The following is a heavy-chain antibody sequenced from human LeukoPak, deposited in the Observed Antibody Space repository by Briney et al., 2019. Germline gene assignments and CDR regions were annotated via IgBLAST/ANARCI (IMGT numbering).Heavy chain of an antibody. CDR2: IYYSGST. Sequence: PSETLSLTCTVSGGSISSSSYYWGWVRQPPGKGLEWIGSIYYSGSTYYNPSLKSRVPISLDTSKNQFSLKLSSVTAADTAVYYCASRMGIQLWTLEFDYWGQGTLVTVSS. CDR1: GGSISSSSYY. CDR3: ASRMGIQLWTLEFDY. V-gene: IGHV4-39*01. D-gene: IGHD5-18*01. J-gene: IGHJ4*02.